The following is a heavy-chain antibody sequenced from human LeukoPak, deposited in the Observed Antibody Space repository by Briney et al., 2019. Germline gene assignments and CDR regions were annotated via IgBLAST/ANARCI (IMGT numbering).Heavy chain of an antibody. D-gene: IGHD3-10*01. CDR1: GGSFSGYY. CDR2: INHSGST. CDR3: ARVGDYYGSGSYYRH. V-gene: IGHV4-34*01. J-gene: IGHJ4*02. Sequence: SETLSLTCAVYGGSFSGYYWSWIRQPPGKGLEWIGEINHSGSTNYNPSLKSRVTISVDTSKNQFSLKLSSVTAADTAVYYCARVGDYYGSGSYYRHWGQGTLVTVSS.